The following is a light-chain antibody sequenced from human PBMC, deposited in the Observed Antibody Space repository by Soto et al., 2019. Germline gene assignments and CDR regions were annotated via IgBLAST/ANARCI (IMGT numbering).Light chain of an antibody. Sequence: ELVMTQSPGTLSVSPGERATLSCRASQTIGNNLAWYQQSPGQAPGLLIYAASTRATGIPPRFSGSGSGTEFTLTISSLQSEDFAFYYCQYYNNWPPSITFGQGTRLEIK. J-gene: IGKJ5*01. CDR2: AAS. CDR1: QTIGNN. CDR3: QYYNNWPPSIT. V-gene: IGKV3-15*01.